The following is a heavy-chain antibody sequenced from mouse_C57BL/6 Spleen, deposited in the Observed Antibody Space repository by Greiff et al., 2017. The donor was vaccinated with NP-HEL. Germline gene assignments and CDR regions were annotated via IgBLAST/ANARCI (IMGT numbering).Heavy chain of an antibody. CDR2: INPSSGYT. D-gene: IGHD3-2*02. V-gene: IGHV1-4*01. CDR3: AREDSGYLFAY. CDR1: GYTFTSYT. Sequence: QVQLQQSGAELARPGASVKMSCKASGYTFTSYTMHWVKQRPGQGLEWIGYINPSSGYTKYNQKFKDKATLTADKSSSTAYMQLSSLTSEDSAVYYCAREDSGYLFAYWGQGTLVTVSA. J-gene: IGHJ3*01.